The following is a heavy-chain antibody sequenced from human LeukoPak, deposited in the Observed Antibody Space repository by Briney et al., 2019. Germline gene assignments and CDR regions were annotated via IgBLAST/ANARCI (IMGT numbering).Heavy chain of an antibody. Sequence: GGSLRLFCADSGLPFSIYVMRWAREARGKGLVEISTISGGGSSTYYAGSVKGQFTISRDNSKNTLYLQMNSLRAGDTAVYYCAKRESSGKYFDYWGQGTLVTVSS. D-gene: IGHD6-19*01. J-gene: IGHJ4*02. CDR1: GLPFSIYV. CDR2: ISGGGSST. CDR3: AKRESSGKYFDY. V-gene: IGHV3-23*01.